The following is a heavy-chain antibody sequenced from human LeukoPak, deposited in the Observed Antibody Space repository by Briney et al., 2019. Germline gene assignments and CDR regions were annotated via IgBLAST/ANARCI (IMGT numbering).Heavy chain of an antibody. V-gene: IGHV1-2*02. CDR2: INPNSGGT. Sequence: ASVKVSFKASGYTFTGYYMHWVRQAPGQGLEWMGWINPNSGGTNYVQKFQGRVTMTRDTSISTAYMELSRLRSDDTAVYCCASTGYERFRVDYWGQGTLVAVSS. J-gene: IGHJ4*02. CDR1: GYTFTGYY. CDR3: ASTGYERFRVDY. D-gene: IGHD5-12*01.